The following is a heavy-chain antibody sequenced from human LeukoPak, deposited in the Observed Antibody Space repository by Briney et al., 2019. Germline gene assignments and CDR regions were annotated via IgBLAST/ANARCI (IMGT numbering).Heavy chain of an antibody. Sequence: PGGSLRLSCAASGFTLNTHWMSWVRQAPGKGLEWLANIKQDGRDTYYVDSVKGRFTISRDNAKNSLNLQMNSLRAEDTAMYYCATSEGYWGQGTLVTVSS. CDR2: IKQDGRDT. CDR1: GFTLNTHW. V-gene: IGHV3-7*03. CDR3: ATSEGY. J-gene: IGHJ4*02.